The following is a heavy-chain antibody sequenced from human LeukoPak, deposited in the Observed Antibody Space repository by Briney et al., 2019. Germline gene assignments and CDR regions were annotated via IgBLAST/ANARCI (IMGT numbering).Heavy chain of an antibody. CDR1: GFTFSDYA. CDR2: IRYDGSNK. V-gene: IGHV3-30*02. D-gene: IGHD6-13*01. CDR3: TAAAALFDY. Sequence: GGSLRLSCAASGFTFSDYALGWVRQAPGKGLEWVAFIRYDGSNKYYADSVKGRFTISRDNSKNTLYLQMNSLRAEDTAVYYCTAAAALFDYWGQGTLVTVSS. J-gene: IGHJ4*02.